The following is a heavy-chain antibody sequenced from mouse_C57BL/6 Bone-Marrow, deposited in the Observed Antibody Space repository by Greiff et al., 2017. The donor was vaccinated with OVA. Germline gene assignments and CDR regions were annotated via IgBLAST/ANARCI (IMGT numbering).Heavy chain of an antibody. D-gene: IGHD1-1*01. Sequence: EVNLVESGGGLVKPGGSLKLSCAASGFTFSSYAMSWVRQTPEKRLEWVATISDGGSYTYYPDYVKGRFTISRDNAKNNLYLQMSHLKSEDTAMYYCARGVLYYYGSSCYCGYWGQGTTLTVYS. CDR3: ARGVLYYYGSSCYCGY. V-gene: IGHV5-4*03. CDR2: ISDGGSYT. J-gene: IGHJ2*01. CDR1: GFTFSSYA.